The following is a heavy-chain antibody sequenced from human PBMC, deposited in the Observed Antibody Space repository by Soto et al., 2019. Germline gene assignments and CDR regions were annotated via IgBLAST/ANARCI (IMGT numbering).Heavy chain of an antibody. CDR2: ISYDGSNK. J-gene: IGHJ3*02. Sequence: QVQLVESGGGVVQPGRSLRLSCAASGFTFSSYGMHWVRQAPGKGLEWVAVISYDGSNKYYADSVKGRFTISRDNSKNTVYLQMNSLRAEDTAVYYCAKDLGHGGRGAFDIWGQGRMVTVSS. CDR3: AKDLGHGGRGAFDI. CDR1: GFTFSSYG. D-gene: IGHD7-27*01. V-gene: IGHV3-30*18.